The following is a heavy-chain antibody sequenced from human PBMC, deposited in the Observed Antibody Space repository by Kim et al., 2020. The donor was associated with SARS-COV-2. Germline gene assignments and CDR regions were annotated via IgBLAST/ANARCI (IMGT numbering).Heavy chain of an antibody. Sequence: TLYTPSLKRRVTMSVDTSKNQITLQLTSVTAADTAVYYCVREGDTNWFDPWGPGILVTVSS. V-gene: IGHV4-30-2*04. J-gene: IGHJ5*02. CDR3: VREGDTNWFDP. D-gene: IGHD3-16*01. CDR2: T.